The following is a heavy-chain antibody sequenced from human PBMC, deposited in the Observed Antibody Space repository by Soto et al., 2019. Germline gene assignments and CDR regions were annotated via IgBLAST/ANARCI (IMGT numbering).Heavy chain of an antibody. CDR1: GFNVNSDY. CDR3: TRDGRGLGRLSLFEY. D-gene: IGHD2-21*02. CDR2: IYSGETT. J-gene: IGHJ4*02. V-gene: IGHV3-53*01. Sequence: GGSLRLSCAASGFNVNSDYMNWVRQTPGKGLEWVASIYSGETTYYADSVRGRFTISSDKSKNTLYFQLSSLRIEDTAVYYCTRDGRGLGRLSLFEYWGQGTLVTVSS.